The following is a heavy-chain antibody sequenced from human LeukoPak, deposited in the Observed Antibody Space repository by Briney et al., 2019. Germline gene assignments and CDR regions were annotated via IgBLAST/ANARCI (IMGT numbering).Heavy chain of an antibody. CDR1: GGSFSGYY. D-gene: IGHD3-22*01. J-gene: IGHJ4*02. Sequence: ASETLSLTCAVYGGSFSGYYWSWIRQPPGKGLEWIGEINHSGSTNYNPSLKSRVTISVDTSKNQFSLKLSSVTAADTAVYYCAVYDSSGYAFRYWGQGTLVTVSA. CDR3: AVYDSSGYAFRY. CDR2: INHSGST. V-gene: IGHV4-34*01.